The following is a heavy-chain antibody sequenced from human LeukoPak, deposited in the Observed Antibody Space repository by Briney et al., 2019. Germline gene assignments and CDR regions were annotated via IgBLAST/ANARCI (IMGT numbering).Heavy chain of an antibody. CDR3: ARHRGARLSPIDY. CDR1: GASISSTSYC. D-gene: IGHD3-16*02. V-gene: IGHV4-61*09. J-gene: IGHJ4*02. CDR2: IHTSGST. Sequence: SETLSLTCTVSGASISSTSYCWGWIRQPAGKGLEWIGHIHTSGSTNYNPSLKSRVTISVDTSKNQFSLKLSSVTAADTAVYYCARHRGARLSPIDYWGQGTLVTVSS.